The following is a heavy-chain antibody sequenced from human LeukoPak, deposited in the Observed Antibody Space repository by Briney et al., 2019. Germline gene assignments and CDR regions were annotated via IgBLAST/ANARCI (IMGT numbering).Heavy chain of an antibody. J-gene: IGHJ4*02. D-gene: IGHD3-22*01. Sequence: PGGSLRLSCAASGFTVSSNYMSWVRQAPGKGLEWVSVILSGGTTSYAGSVRGRFAISRDNSKNTLYLQMNSLRAEDTAVYYCAKRSSSGYYSYYFDYWGQGTLVTVSS. CDR1: GFTVSSNY. CDR2: ILSGGTT. V-gene: IGHV3-66*01. CDR3: AKRSSSGYYSYYFDY.